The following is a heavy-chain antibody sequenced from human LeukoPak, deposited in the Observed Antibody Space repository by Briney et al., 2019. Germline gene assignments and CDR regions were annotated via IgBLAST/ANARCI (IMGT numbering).Heavy chain of an antibody. V-gene: IGHV1-69*05. Sequence: SVKVSCKASGGTSSSYAISWVRQAPGQGLEWMGGIIPIFGTANYAQKFQGRVTITTDESTSTAYMELSSLRSEDTAVYYCARGTAYYYDSSGYYYFDYWGQGTLVTVSS. CDR2: IIPIFGTA. D-gene: IGHD3-22*01. CDR1: GGTSSSYA. J-gene: IGHJ4*02. CDR3: ARGTAYYYDSSGYYYFDY.